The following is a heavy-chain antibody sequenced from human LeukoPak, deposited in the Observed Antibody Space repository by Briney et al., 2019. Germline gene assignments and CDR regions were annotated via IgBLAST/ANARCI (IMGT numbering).Heavy chain of an antibody. J-gene: IGHJ4*02. D-gene: IGHD2-15*01. Sequence: GGSLRLSCAASGFTFSSYAMHWVRQAPGKGLEWVAVISYDGSNKYYADSVKGRFTTSRDNSKNTLYLQMNSLRAEDTAVYYRARALVVVAATPDYWGQGTLVTVSS. CDR1: GFTFSSYA. V-gene: IGHV3-30-3*01. CDR3: ARALVVVAATPDY. CDR2: ISYDGSNK.